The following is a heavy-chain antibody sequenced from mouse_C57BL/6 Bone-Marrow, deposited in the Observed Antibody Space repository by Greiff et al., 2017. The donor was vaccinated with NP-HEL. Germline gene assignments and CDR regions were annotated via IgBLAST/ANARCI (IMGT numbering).Heavy chain of an antibody. CDR2: ISDGGSYT. V-gene: IGHV5-4*01. CDR3: ARDGGYDGGPYAMDY. CDR1: GFTFSSYA. D-gene: IGHD2-2*01. Sequence: DVKLQESGGGLVKPGGSLKLSCAASGFTFSSYAMSWVRQTPEKRLEWVATISDGGSYTYYPDNVKGRFTISRDNAKNNLYLQMSHLKSEDTAMYYCARDGGYDGGPYAMDYWGQGTSVTVSS. J-gene: IGHJ4*01.